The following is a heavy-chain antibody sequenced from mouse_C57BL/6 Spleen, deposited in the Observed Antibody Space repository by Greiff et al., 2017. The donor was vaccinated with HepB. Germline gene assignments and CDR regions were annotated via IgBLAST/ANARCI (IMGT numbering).Heavy chain of an antibody. Sequence: VKLMESGPELVKPGASVKISCKASGYAFSSSWMNWVKQRPGKGLEWIGRIYPGDGDTNYNGKFKGKATLTADKSSSTAYMQLSSLTSEDSAVYFCAVYYYGSSWLFFDYWGQGTTLTVSS. CDR1: GYAFSSSW. CDR3: AVYYYGSSWLFFDY. J-gene: IGHJ2*01. D-gene: IGHD1-1*01. CDR2: IYPGDGDT. V-gene: IGHV1-82*01.